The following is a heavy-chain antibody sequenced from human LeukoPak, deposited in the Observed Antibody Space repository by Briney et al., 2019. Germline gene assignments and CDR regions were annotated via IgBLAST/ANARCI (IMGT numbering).Heavy chain of an antibody. Sequence: KSSETLSLTCTVSGGSISSSSYYWGWIRQPPGKGLEWIGSIYYSGSTYYNPSLKSRVTISVDTSKNQFSLKLSSVTAADTAVYYCARQTGSGLFTLPGGQGTLVTVSS. CDR3: ARQTGSGLFTLP. CDR1: GGSISSSSYY. CDR2: IYYSGST. D-gene: IGHD3/OR15-3a*01. J-gene: IGHJ4*02. V-gene: IGHV4-39*07.